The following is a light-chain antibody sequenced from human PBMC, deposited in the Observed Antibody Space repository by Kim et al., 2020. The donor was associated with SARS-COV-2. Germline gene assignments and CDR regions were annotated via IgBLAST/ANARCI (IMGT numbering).Light chain of an antibody. CDR1: HSISSW. J-gene: IGKJ5*01. CDR2: KAS. Sequence: ASVGDRVTSTCRASHSISSWLAWYQQKPGKAPKLLIYKASSLESGVPSRFSGSGSGTEFTLTISSLQPDDFATYYCQQYNSYLITFGQGTRLEIK. V-gene: IGKV1-5*03. CDR3: QQYNSYLIT.